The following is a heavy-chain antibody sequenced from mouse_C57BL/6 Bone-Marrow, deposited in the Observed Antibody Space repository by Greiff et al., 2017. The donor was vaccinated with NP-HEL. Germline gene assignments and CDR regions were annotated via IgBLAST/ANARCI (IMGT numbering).Heavy chain of an antibody. CDR2: FYPGSGSI. CDR3: ARHEDHYGSSYVGYYYDD. D-gene: IGHD1-1*01. Sequence: QVQLKQSGAELVKPGASVKLSCKASGYTFTEYTIHWVKQRSGQGLEWIGWFYPGSGSIKYNEKFKDKATLTADKSSSTVYMELSRLTSEDSAVYFCARHEDHYGSSYVGYYYDDWGKGTTLTVST. CDR1: GYTFTEYT. J-gene: IGHJ2*01. V-gene: IGHV1-62-2*01.